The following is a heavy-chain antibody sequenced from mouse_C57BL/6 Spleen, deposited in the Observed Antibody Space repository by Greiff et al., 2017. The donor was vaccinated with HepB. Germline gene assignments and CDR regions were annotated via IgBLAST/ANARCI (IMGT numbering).Heavy chain of an antibody. D-gene: IGHD1-1*01. J-gene: IGHJ1*03. Sequence: VQLQQSVAELVRPGASVKLSCTASGFNIKNTYMHWAKQRPEQGLEWIGRIDPANGNTKYAPKFQGKATITADTSSNTAYLQLSSLTSEDPAIYYCARCTTVRGWYFDVWGTGTTVTVSS. CDR1: GFNIKNTY. CDR2: IDPANGNT. V-gene: IGHV14-3*01. CDR3: ARCTTVRGWYFDV.